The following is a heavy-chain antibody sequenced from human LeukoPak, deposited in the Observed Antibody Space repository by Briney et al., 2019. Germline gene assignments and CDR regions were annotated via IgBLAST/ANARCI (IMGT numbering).Heavy chain of an antibody. CDR3: ARFRYCSGGSCYSPGSHYYYGMDV. J-gene: IGHJ6*02. CDR1: GGSISSGGYY. Sequence: PSETLSLTCTVSGGSISSGGYYWSWIRQHPGKGLEWIGYIYDSGSTYYNPSLKSRVTISLDTSKNQFSLKLSSVTAADTAVYYCARFRYCSGGSCYSPGSHYYYGMDVWGQGTTVTVSS. D-gene: IGHD2-15*01. CDR2: IYDSGST. V-gene: IGHV4-31*03.